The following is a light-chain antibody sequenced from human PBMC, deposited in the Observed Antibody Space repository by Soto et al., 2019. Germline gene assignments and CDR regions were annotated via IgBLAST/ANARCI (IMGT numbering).Light chain of an antibody. J-gene: IGKJ1*01. CDR1: QSISNN. CDR2: GAA. Sequence: EIVMTQPPATLSVSPGEGATLFCRASQSISNNLAWYQQKPGQPPTLLIYGAASRATGVPARFSGRGSGTEVTLPISSLQSGDFTVDYCQQHDNWPSTFGQGTKVDIK. CDR3: QQHDNWPST. V-gene: IGKV3-15*01.